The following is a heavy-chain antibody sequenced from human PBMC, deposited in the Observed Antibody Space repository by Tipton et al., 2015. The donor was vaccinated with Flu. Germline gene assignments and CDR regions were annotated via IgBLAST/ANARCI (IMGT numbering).Heavy chain of an antibody. CDR3: ARGSYGELLYFDY. Sequence: TLSLTCTVSGGSLSSFYWSWIRQPAGKGLEWIGRIYTSGSTEYNPSLRSRVTISLDTSKKHFSLNLSSVIAADTAMYYCARGSYGELLYFDYWGQGTLGIVSS. CDR1: GGSLSSFY. CDR2: IYTSGST. J-gene: IGHJ4*02. D-gene: IGHD1-26*01. V-gene: IGHV4-4*07.